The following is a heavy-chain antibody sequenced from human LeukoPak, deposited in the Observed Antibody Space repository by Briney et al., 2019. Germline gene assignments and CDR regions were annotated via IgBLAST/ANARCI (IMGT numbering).Heavy chain of an antibody. V-gene: IGHV3-30*07. J-gene: IGHJ4*02. Sequence: GRSLRLSCVASGFTFSTYVMHWVRQAPGKGLQWVAVILYDGSNKYYADSVKGRFTISRDNSKNTLYLQMNSLRAEDTAVCYCAKDTPSRSSGWDRWGQGTLVIVST. CDR3: AKDTPSRSSGWDR. CDR2: ILYDGSNK. D-gene: IGHD6-19*01. CDR1: GFTFSTYV.